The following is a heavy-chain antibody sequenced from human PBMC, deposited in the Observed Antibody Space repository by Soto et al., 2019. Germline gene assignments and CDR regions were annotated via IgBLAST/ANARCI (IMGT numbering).Heavy chain of an antibody. CDR3: ARDLRNRGESYVRNMDV. V-gene: IGHV3-30-3*01. CDR2: ISYDGSHK. J-gene: IGHJ6*02. Sequence: QAPLVESGGGVVQPAGSLRLSCTASGFPFSSYAIHWVRQAPGKGLEGVAVISYDGSHKYYADAVKGRFTISRDNSKNTVYPQMTTLRAEDTDVYYFARDLRNRGESYVRNMDVWAQGATVTVSS. D-gene: IGHD7-27*01. CDR1: GFPFSSYA.